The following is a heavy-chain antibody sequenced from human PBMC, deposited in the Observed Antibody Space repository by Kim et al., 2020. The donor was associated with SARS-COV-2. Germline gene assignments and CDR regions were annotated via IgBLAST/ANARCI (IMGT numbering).Heavy chain of an antibody. CDR2: K. V-gene: IGHV3-30*03. Sequence: KYYGDAEQGRFTISRDHSKNTLYLQMNSLRPEDTAIYYCARNPYSYYYIDVWGKGTTVAVSS. CDR3: ARNPYSYYYIDV. J-gene: IGHJ6*03.